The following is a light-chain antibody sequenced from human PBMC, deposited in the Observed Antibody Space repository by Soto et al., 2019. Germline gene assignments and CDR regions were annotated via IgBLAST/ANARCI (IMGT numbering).Light chain of an antibody. Sequence: EIVLSQSPGTLSLAPGERATLSCRASQSVSSNLAWYQQKPGQSPRLLIYGASIRATAIPDRFSGSGSGADFTLTISRLEPEDSAVYYCQQHSRSITFGGGTKVDIK. CDR1: QSVSSN. CDR3: QQHSRSIT. V-gene: IGKV3-20*01. CDR2: GAS. J-gene: IGKJ4*01.